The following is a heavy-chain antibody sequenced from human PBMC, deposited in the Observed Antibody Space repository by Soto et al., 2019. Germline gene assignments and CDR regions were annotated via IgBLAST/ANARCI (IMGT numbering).Heavy chain of an antibody. D-gene: IGHD3-22*01. J-gene: IGHJ4*02. Sequence: SDTLSLTCTVSGGSIRDYYWSWIRQPPGKGLEWIGYIYYTGTTTYNPSLKSRLTISEDTSKNQFSLKLRSVTSADTAVYYCARLGGYYQAFDNWGQGTLVTVSS. CDR1: GGSIRDYY. CDR3: ARLGGYYQAFDN. CDR2: IYYTGTT. V-gene: IGHV4-59*08.